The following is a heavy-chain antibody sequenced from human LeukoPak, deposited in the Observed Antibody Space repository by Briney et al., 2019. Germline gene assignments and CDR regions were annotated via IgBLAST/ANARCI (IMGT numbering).Heavy chain of an antibody. J-gene: IGHJ6*02. Sequence: WETLTLTCAVYGGSFSDYFWSWIRQPPGKGLEWIGEINHSGSTNCNPSLKSRVTISVDTSKNQFSLKLSSVTAADTAVYYCATTSGSGPYGMDGWGHGTTVTVSS. CDR2: INHSGST. D-gene: IGHD3-10*01. CDR3: ATTSGSGPYGMDG. CDR1: GGSFSDYF. V-gene: IGHV4-34*01.